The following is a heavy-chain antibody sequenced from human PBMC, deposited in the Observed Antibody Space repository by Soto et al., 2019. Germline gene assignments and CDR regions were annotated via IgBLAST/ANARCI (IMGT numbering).Heavy chain of an antibody. Sequence: ASVKVSCKVSGYTLTELSMHWVRQAPGKGLEWMGGFDPEDGETIYAQKFQGRVTMTEDTSTDTAYMELSSLRSEDTAVYYCATSTVYGYYYYYMDVWDKGTTVTVSS. V-gene: IGHV1-24*01. CDR2: FDPEDGET. J-gene: IGHJ6*03. D-gene: IGHD2-8*01. CDR3: ATSTVYGYYYYYMDV. CDR1: GYTLTELS.